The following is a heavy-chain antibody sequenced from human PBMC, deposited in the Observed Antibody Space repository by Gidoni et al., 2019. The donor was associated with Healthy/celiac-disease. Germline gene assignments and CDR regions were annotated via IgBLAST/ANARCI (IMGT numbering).Heavy chain of an antibody. CDR2: IYYSGST. Sequence: QLQLQASGPGLVKPSETLSLTCTVSGGSISSSSYYWGWIRQPPGKGLEWIGSIYYSGSTYYNPSIKSRVTISVDTSKNQFSLKLSSVTAADTAVYYCARPRVHYGDYEDYWGQGTLVTVSS. J-gene: IGHJ4*02. D-gene: IGHD4-17*01. CDR3: ARPRVHYGDYEDY. V-gene: IGHV4-39*01. CDR1: GGSISSSSYY.